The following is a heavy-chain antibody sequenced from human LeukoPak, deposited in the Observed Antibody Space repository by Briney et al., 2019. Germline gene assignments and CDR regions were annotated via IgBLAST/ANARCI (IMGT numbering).Heavy chain of an antibody. Sequence: SQTLSLTCAISGDSVSSKSAAWNRIRQSPSRGLEWLGRTYYRSKWNNEYAVSLKGRITINPNISKNQFSLQLNSVTPEDTAVYYCAILGPPADCWGQGTLVTVSS. J-gene: IGHJ1*01. CDR1: GDSVSSKSAA. V-gene: IGHV6-1*01. CDR3: AILGPPADC. CDR2: TYYRSKWNN. D-gene: IGHD3/OR15-3a*01.